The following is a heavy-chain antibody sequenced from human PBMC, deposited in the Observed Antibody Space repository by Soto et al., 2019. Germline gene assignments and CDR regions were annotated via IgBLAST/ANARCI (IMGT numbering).Heavy chain of an antibody. Sequence: QVQLQQWGAGLLKPSETLSLTCAVYGGSFSGYYWSWIRQPPGKGLEWIGEINHSGSTNYNPSLKSRVTISVDTSKNQFSLKLSSVTAADTAVYYCARYSSSWYGDSWGQGTLVTVSS. J-gene: IGHJ4*02. CDR2: INHSGST. D-gene: IGHD6-13*01. CDR1: GGSFSGYY. V-gene: IGHV4-34*01. CDR3: ARYSSSWYGDS.